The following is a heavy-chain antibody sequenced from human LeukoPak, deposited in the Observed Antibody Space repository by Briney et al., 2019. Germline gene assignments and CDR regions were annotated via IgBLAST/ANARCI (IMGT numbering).Heavy chain of an antibody. Sequence: GGSMRLSCAASGSTFSSYEMNWVRQAPGKGLEWVSYISSSGSTIYYADSVKGRFTISRDNAKNSLYLQMNSLRAEDTAVYYCARESTLGFGELFRYYYGMDVWGKGTTVTVSS. CDR3: ARESTLGFGELFRYYYGMDV. CDR1: GSTFSSYE. V-gene: IGHV3-48*03. D-gene: IGHD3-10*01. J-gene: IGHJ6*04. CDR2: ISSSGSTI.